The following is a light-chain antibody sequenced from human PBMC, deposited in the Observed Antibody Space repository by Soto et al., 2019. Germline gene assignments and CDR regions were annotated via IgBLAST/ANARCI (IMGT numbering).Light chain of an antibody. CDR3: QQYGT. Sequence: DIQMTQSPSSLSASVGDRVTITCQASQDISNYLNWYQQKPGKAPKLLIYDASNLETGVPSRFSGSGSGTDFTFTISSLQPEDIETYYCQQYGTFGQGTKLEIK. J-gene: IGKJ2*01. CDR2: DAS. CDR1: QDISNY. V-gene: IGKV1-33*01.